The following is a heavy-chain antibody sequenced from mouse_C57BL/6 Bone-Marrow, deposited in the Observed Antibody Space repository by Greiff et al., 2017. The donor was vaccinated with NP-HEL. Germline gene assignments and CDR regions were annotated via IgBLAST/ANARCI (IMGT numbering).Heavy chain of an antibody. D-gene: IGHD2-3*01. Sequence: EVQLVESGGGLVQPKGSLKLSCAASGFSFNTYAMNWVRQAPGQGLEWVASISSKSNNNATYYADSVKDRLTISSDDSESMLYLQMDSLKTEDTAMDYCVRIDGYYPRDALDYWGQGTSVTVSS. CDR1: GFSFNTYA. CDR2: ISSKSNNNAT. CDR3: VRIDGYYPRDALDY. J-gene: IGHJ4*01. V-gene: IGHV10-1*01.